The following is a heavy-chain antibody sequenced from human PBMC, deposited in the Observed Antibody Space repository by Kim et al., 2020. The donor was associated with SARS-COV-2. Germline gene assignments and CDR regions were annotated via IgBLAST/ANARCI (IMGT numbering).Heavy chain of an antibody. D-gene: IGHD6-13*01. Sequence: GGSLRLSCAASGFTFSSYGMHWVRQAPGKGLEWVAVISYDGSNKYYADSVKGRFTISRDNSKNTLYLQMNSLRAEDTAVYYCAKEGVKQQLVLFTTDYYYYGMDVWGQGTTVTVSS. CDR3: AKEGVKQQLVLFTTDYYYYGMDV. CDR1: GFTFSSYG. V-gene: IGHV3-30*18. J-gene: IGHJ6*02. CDR2: ISYDGSNK.